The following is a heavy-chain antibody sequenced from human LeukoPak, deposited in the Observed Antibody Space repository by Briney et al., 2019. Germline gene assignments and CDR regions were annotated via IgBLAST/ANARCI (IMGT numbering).Heavy chain of an antibody. CDR1: GYTFTSYG. CDR3: ARVRASIVGATIPFDY. Sequence: ASVKVSYKASGYTFTSYGISWVRQAPGQGLEWMGWISAYNGNTNYAQKLQGRVTMTTDTSTSTAYMELRSLRSDDTAVYYCARVRASIVGATIPFDYWGQGTLVTVSS. J-gene: IGHJ4*02. CDR2: ISAYNGNT. D-gene: IGHD1-26*01. V-gene: IGHV1-18*01.